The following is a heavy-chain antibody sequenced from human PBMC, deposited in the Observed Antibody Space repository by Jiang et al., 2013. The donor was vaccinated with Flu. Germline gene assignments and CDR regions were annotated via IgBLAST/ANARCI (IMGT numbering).Heavy chain of an antibody. D-gene: IGHD3-3*01. CDR2: IDPSDSYT. Sequence: GAEVKKPGEYLRISCHISGYSFSGSWISWVRQMPGKGLEWMGRIDPSDSYTNYGPAFQGHVTISADKSISTAYLQWSSLKASDTAMYHCAQTIFGVNYDYYMDVWGRGTTVTVSS. CDR3: AQTIFGVNYDYYMDV. J-gene: IGHJ6*03. V-gene: IGHV5-10-1*01. CDR1: GYSFSGSW.